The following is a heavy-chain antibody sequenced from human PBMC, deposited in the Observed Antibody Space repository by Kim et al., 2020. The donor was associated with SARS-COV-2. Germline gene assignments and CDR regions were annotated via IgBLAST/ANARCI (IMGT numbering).Heavy chain of an antibody. CDR3: ARHAQTMVRGVYFDY. Sequence: PSLKSRVTSTVDTSKNQCSLKLSSVTAADTAVYYCARHAQTMVRGVYFDYWGQGTLVTVSS. D-gene: IGHD3-10*01. V-gene: IGHV4-39*01. J-gene: IGHJ4*02.